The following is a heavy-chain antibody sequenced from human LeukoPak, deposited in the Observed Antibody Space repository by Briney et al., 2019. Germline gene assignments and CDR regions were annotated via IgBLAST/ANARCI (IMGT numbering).Heavy chain of an antibody. CDR3: ARINTIMATFDY. J-gene: IGHJ4*02. V-gene: IGHV4-38-2*02. Sequence: SETLSLTCTVSGYFINSNYYWGWIRQPPGKGLEWIATISHSGSTYYNPSLKSRVTISVETSKSQFSLKLSSVTAAGTAAYYCARINTIMATFDYWGQGTLVTVSS. D-gene: IGHD5-24*01. CDR1: GYFINSNYY. CDR2: ISHSGST.